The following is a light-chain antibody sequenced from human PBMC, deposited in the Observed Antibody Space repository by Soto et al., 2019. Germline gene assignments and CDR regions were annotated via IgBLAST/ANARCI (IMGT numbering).Light chain of an antibody. CDR2: GAS. CDR1: QSVSSN. CDR3: QQYDIWPPWT. V-gene: IGKV3D-15*01. J-gene: IGKJ1*01. Sequence: EIVLTQSPATLSVSPGERATLSCRASQSVSSNLAWYQQKPGQAPRLLIYGASNRATGIPDRFSGSGSGTDFTLTISRLEPEDFAVYYCQQYDIWPPWTFGQGTKVDIK.